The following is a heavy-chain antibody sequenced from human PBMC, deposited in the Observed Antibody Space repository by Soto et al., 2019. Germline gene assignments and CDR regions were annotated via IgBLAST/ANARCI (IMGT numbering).Heavy chain of an antibody. Sequence: QVQLVQSGAEVKKPGASVKVSCKASGYTFTSYGISWVRQAPGRGLEWMGWISAYNGNTNYARKLQGRVTMTTDTSTSTAYMELRSLRADDTAVYYCARDRSSCWPGGIDYWGQGTLVTVSS. CDR1: GYTFTSYG. CDR2: ISAYNGNT. V-gene: IGHV1-18*01. CDR3: ARDRSSCWPGGIDY. D-gene: IGHD6-19*01. J-gene: IGHJ4*02.